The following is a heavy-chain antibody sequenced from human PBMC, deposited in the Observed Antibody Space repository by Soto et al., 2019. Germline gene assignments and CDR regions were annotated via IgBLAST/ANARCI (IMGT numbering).Heavy chain of an antibody. CDR2: ISAHNGNT. D-gene: IGHD1-1*01. Sequence: QVHLVQSGAEVKKPGASVKVSCKGSGYDFTTYGITWVRQAPGQGLEWMAWISAHNGNTDYAQKLQGRVTVTRDTSTSTAYMELRSLRSDDTAMYYCARGRYGDHWGQGALVTVSS. CDR1: GYDFTTYG. V-gene: IGHV1-18*01. CDR3: ARGRYGDH. J-gene: IGHJ4*02.